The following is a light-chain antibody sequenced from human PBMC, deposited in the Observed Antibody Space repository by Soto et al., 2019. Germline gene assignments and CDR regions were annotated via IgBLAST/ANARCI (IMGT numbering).Light chain of an antibody. CDR2: EVR. J-gene: IGLJ3*02. Sequence: QSALTQPASASGSPGQSITISCTGTSSDIGGYNLVSWYQQRPGEAPKLIISEVRNRPSGISYRFTGSKSGNTASLTISGLQAEDEADYYCSSYTTTSTLVFGGGTKVTVL. CDR1: SSDIGGYNL. V-gene: IGLV2-14*01. CDR3: SSYTTTSTLV.